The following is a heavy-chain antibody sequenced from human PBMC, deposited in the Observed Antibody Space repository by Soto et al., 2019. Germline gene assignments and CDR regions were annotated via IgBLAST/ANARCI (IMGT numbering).Heavy chain of an antibody. D-gene: IGHD1-26*01. CDR1: GFTFSRYW. J-gene: IGHJ4*02. CDR3: VRDRMGVVWDYFDL. V-gene: IGHV3-74*01. Sequence: LRLSCAASGFTFSRYWMHWVRQAPGKGLVWVSHIYGDGSIINYADSVKGRFTISRDNAKNTLYLQMDSLKDEDTAMYYCVRDRMGVVWDYFDLWGQGTPVTVSS. CDR2: IYGDGSII.